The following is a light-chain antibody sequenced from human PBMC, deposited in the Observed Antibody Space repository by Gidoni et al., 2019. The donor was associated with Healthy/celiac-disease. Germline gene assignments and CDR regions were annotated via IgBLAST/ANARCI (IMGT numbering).Light chain of an antibody. Sequence: SYELTQPPSVSVSPGQTDSITCSGDKLGDKYACWYQQKPGQSPVLVIYQDSKRPSGIPARFSGSNSGNTATLTISGTQAMDEADYYCQAWDSSTYVFGTGTKVTVL. CDR2: QDS. CDR3: QAWDSSTYV. CDR1: KLGDKY. V-gene: IGLV3-1*01. J-gene: IGLJ1*01.